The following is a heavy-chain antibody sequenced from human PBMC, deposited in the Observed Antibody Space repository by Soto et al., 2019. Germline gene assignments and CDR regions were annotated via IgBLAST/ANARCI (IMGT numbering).Heavy chain of an antibody. CDR2: ISAYNGNT. V-gene: IGHV1-18*01. J-gene: IGHJ6*02. CDR3: ARSVWGSAYYDILTGYSYYYYYGMDV. Sequence: VASVKVSCKASGYTFTSYGISWVRQAPGQGLEWMGWISAYNGNTNYAQKLQGRVTMTTDTSTSTAYMELRSLRSDDTAVYYCARSVWGSAYYDILTGYSYYYYYGMDVWGQGTTVTVSS. CDR1: GYTFTSYG. D-gene: IGHD3-9*01.